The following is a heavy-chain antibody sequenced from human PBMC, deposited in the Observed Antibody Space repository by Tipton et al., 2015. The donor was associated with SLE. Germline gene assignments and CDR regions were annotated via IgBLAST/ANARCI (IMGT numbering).Heavy chain of an antibody. J-gene: IGHJ4*02. CDR2: IHSSGIT. CDR3: ARGRRDGYNYSPLFDY. Sequence: TLSLTCTVSGDSVNSGSYYWSWIRQPVGKGLEWVAHIHSSGITNFSPSLKSRVTISSDTSKNQFSLKLSSVTAVDTAVYYCARGRRDGYNYSPLFDYWGQGTLVTVSS. D-gene: IGHD5-24*01. V-gene: IGHV4-61*09. CDR1: GDSVNSGSYY.